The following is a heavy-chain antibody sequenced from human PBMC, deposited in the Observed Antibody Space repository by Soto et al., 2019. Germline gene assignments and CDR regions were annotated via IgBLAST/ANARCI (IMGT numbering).Heavy chain of an antibody. J-gene: IGHJ4*02. CDR1: GFTFSNYG. Sequence: GGSLRLSCAVSGFTFSNYGIHWVRQAPGKGLEWVAVIWYDGFNKYYADSVKGRFTISRDASKNTLYLQINSLRVEDTAIYYCARVPFGTTRDFDFRGQGTLVTVSS. V-gene: IGHV3-33*01. CDR3: ARVPFGTTRDFDF. D-gene: IGHD1-1*01. CDR2: IWYDGFNK.